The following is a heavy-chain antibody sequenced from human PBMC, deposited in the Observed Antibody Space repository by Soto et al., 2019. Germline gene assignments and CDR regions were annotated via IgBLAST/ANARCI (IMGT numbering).Heavy chain of an antibody. CDR2: INSGSSSI. CDR3: ARGRAGYGGILDY. Sequence: EVQLVESGGGLVQPGGSLRLSCAASGFTFSYNSMNWVRQAPGKGLEWVSYINSGSSSIYYADSVKGRFTISRDNAKNSLYLQMNSLRDEDTAVYFCARGRAGYGGILDYWGQGTLVTVSS. CDR1: GFTFSYNS. V-gene: IGHV3-48*02. D-gene: IGHD5-12*01. J-gene: IGHJ4*02.